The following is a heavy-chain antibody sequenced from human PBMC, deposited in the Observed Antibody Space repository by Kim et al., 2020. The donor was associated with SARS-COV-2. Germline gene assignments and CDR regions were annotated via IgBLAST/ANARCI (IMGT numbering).Heavy chain of an antibody. V-gene: IGHV3-30*02. D-gene: IGHD4-17*01. J-gene: IGHJ4*02. Sequence: SVKGRFTISRDNSKNTLYLQMNSLRAEDTAVYYCAKESWTVTTSGSYFDYWGQGTLVTVSS. CDR3: AKESWTVTTSGSYFDY.